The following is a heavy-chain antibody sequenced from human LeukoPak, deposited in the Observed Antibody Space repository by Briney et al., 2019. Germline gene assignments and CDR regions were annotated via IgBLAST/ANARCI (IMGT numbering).Heavy chain of an antibody. V-gene: IGHV3-30*18. Sequence: GGSLRLSCAASGFNFYDYHMHWVRQAPGKGLEWVAIISYDGRDKFYADSVQGRFTISRDTSTNTLYLQMSSLKTEDSATYYCAKDPRYCRTTSCSPDGYFDYWGQGTLVTVSS. CDR1: GFNFYDYH. J-gene: IGHJ4*02. D-gene: IGHD2-2*01. CDR2: ISYDGRDK. CDR3: AKDPRYCRTTSCSPDGYFDY.